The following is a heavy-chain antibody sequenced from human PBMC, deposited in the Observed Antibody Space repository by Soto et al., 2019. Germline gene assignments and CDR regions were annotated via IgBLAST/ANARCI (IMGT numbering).Heavy chain of an antibody. D-gene: IGHD3-22*01. CDR3: AQDRSSIIVVAMT. Sequence: EVQLLESGGGLAQPGGSLRLSCAASGFTFSNYAMSWVRQAPGKGLEWISAISGSGGNTFYADSVKGRFTISRDNSKNTLYLQMNILRAEDTAVYYCAQDRSSIIVVAMTWGQGTLVTVSS. CDR2: ISGSGGNT. CDR1: GFTFSNYA. J-gene: IGHJ5*02. V-gene: IGHV3-23*01.